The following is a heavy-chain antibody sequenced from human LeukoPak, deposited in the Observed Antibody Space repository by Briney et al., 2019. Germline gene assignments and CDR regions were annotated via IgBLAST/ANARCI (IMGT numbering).Heavy chain of an antibody. CDR1: GFTFSSHA. J-gene: IGHJ5*02. D-gene: IGHD2-15*01. Sequence: PGGSLRLSCAASGFTFSSHAMSWVRQAPGKGLEWVSAISGSGGSTYYADSVKGRFTISRDNSKNTLYLQMNSLRAEDTAVYYCARVVVAAHENWFDPWGQGTLVTVSS. CDR3: ARVVVAAHENWFDP. CDR2: ISGSGGST. V-gene: IGHV3-23*01.